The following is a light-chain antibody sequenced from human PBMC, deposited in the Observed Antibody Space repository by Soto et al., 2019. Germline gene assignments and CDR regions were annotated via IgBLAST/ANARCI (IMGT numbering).Light chain of an antibody. V-gene: IGKV1-27*01. Sequence: DIQMTQSPSSLSASVGDRVTITCRASQGISNYLAWYHQKPGKVPKLLIYAASTLQSGITSRFSGSGSGTDFTLTISSLQPEDVATYSWQKYNGATWSFGQGTKVAIE. CDR3: QKYNGATWS. J-gene: IGKJ1*01. CDR2: AAS. CDR1: QGISNY.